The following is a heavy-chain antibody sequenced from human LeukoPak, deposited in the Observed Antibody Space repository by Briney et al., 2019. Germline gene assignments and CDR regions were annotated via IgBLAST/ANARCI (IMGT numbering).Heavy chain of an antibody. D-gene: IGHD5-12*01. CDR1: GFTFSSYE. V-gene: IGHV3-48*03. J-gene: IGHJ4*02. CDR2: ISSSGGTI. CDR3: ARDPDVDIVATGPTFDY. Sequence: GGSLRLSCAASGFTFSSYEMNWVRQAPGKGLEWVSYISSSGGTIYYADSVKGRFTISRDNAKNSLYLQMNSLRAEDTAVYYCARDPDVDIVATGPTFDYWGQGTLVTVSS.